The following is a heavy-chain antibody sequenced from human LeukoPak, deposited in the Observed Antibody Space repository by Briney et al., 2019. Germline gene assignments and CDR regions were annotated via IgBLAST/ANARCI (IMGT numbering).Heavy chain of an antibody. V-gene: IGHV1-18*01. CDR3: ARDWIISPYYDYVWGSYRNPIDY. CDR1: GYTFTSYG. J-gene: IGHJ4*02. CDR2: ISAYNGNI. Sequence: ASVKVSCKASGYTFTSYGISWVRQAPGQGLEWMGWISAYNGNINYAQKLQGRVTMTTDTSTSTAYMELRSLRSDDTAVYYCARDWIISPYYDYVWGSYRNPIDYWGQGTLVTVSS. D-gene: IGHD3-16*02.